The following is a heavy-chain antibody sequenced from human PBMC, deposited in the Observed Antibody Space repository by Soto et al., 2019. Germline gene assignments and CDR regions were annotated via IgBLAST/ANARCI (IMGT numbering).Heavy chain of an antibody. V-gene: IGHV1-69*01. J-gene: IGHJ6*02. CDR2: IIPIFGTA. D-gene: IGHD3-10*01. CDR3: ARAEYYGSGSYLYYYYGMDV. CDR1: GGTFSSYA. Sequence: QVQLVQSGAEVKKPGSSVKVSCKASGGTFSSYAISWVRQAPGQGLEWMGGIIPIFGTANYAQKFQGRVTITADESTSTAYMELSSLRSEDTAAYYCARAEYYGSGSYLYYYYGMDVWGQGTTVTVSS.